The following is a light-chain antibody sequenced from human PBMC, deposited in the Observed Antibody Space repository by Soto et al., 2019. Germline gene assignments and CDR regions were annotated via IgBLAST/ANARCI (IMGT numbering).Light chain of an antibody. J-gene: IGLJ1*01. CDR3: TSYTGSSTLD. Sequence: QSALTQPASVSGSPGQSITISCTGTSSDVGGYNYVSWYQQHPGKAPELMIYEVSNRPSGVSNRFSGSKSGNTASLTISGLQADDEADYYCTSYTGSSTLDFGTGTKLTVL. CDR2: EVS. V-gene: IGLV2-14*01. CDR1: SSDVGGYNY.